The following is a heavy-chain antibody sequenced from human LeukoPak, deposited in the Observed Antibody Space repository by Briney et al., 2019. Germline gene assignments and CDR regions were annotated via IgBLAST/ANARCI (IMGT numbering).Heavy chain of an antibody. Sequence: KPSETLSLTCTVSGGPISGYLWTWIRQPAGKGLEWIGRMYSTGSNNYNPSLKSRVTMSLDTSKNHFSLNLTSVPAADTAVYYCAREPTSGREPTSGRPLDYWGQGTLVTVSS. CDR3: AREPTSGREPTSGRPLDY. D-gene: IGHD5-12*01. CDR2: MYSTGSN. J-gene: IGHJ4*02. V-gene: IGHV4-4*07. CDR1: GGPISGYL.